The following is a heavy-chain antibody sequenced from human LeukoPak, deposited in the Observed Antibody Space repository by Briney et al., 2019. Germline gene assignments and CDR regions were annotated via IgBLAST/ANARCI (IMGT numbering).Heavy chain of an antibody. D-gene: IGHD2-8*01. J-gene: IGHJ4*02. CDR1: GFSLSGHW. V-gene: IGHV3-74*01. CDR2: ISPTGSTT. Sequence: GGSLRLSCTASGFSLSGHWMHWARQLPGKGLVWVSRISPTGSTTSYADSVKGRFTISRDNSKNTLYLQMNSLRAEDTAVYYCARESAYCTNGVCSGVYFDYWGQGTLVTVSS. CDR3: ARESAYCTNGVCSGVYFDY.